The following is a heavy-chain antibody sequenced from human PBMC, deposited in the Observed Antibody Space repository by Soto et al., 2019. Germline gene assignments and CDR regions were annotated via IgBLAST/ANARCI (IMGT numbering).Heavy chain of an antibody. CDR3: AKDDYSSSSGMDY. J-gene: IGHJ4*02. D-gene: IGHD6-6*01. V-gene: IGHV3-9*01. CDR1: GFTFDDYA. CDR2: INWNSGSI. Sequence: EVQLVESGGGLVQPGRSLRLSCAASGFTFDDYAMHWVRQAPGKGLEWVSSINWNSGSIGYADSVKGRFTISRDNAKNSLYPQMNSLRAEDTALCYCAKDDYSSSSGMDYWGQGTLVTVSS.